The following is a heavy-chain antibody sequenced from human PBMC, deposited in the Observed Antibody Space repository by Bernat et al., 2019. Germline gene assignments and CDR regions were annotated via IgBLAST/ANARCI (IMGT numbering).Heavy chain of an antibody. J-gene: IGHJ4*02. D-gene: IGHD1-1*01. Sequence: QVQLQESGPGLVKPSETLSLTCTVSAGSISSNNYFWGWIREPPGKGLEWIGSVYSSGSTYYNPSLKGRVTISVDTSKNQFSLKLSSVTAADTAVYYCASNWNDGYYWGQGTLVTVSS. CDR2: VYSSGST. CDR1: AGSISSNNYF. CDR3: ASNWNDGYY. V-gene: IGHV4-39*01.